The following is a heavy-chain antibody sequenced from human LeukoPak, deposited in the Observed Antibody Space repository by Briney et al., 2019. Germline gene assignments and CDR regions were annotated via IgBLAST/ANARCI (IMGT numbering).Heavy chain of an antibody. V-gene: IGHV4-59*08. Sequence: PSETLSRTCRISGGSFSSYYWSWIRQPPGKGLEWIGYIHYSGNSNYNPSLKSRVTISVDTSKNQFSLNLSSVTAADTAVYYCARGTLNGDLLSPFHYSGQGTLVTVSS. J-gene: IGHJ4*02. CDR2: IHYSGNS. CDR1: GGSFSSYY. CDR3: ARGTLNGDLLSPFHY. D-gene: IGHD3-10*01.